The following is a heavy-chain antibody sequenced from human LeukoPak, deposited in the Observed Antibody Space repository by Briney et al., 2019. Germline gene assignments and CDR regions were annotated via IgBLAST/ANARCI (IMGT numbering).Heavy chain of an antibody. Sequence: SETLSLTCTVSGGSISSYYWNWVRQPPGKGLEWIGTIFYSGSSYYNPSLRSRGTMSVDPSQNQFSLRLSSVTAADTAVYYCARQGYISGQGFRNNCFDLWGQGSLVTVSS. V-gene: IGHV4-59*04. D-gene: IGHD6-19*01. J-gene: IGHJ5*02. CDR1: GGSISSYY. CDR3: ARQGYISGQGFRNNCFDL. CDR2: IFYSGSS.